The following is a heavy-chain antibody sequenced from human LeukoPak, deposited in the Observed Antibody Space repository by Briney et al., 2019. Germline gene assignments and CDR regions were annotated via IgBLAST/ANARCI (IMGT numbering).Heavy chain of an antibody. D-gene: IGHD3-10*01. CDR3: AKGYYGSGSYGWFDY. Sequence: GGSLRLSCAASGFTFSSSAMSWVRQAPGKGLEWVSTISGSGDRSYYADSVKGRFTISRDNSKNTLFLHMNSLGAEDTAVYSCAKGYYGSGSYGWFDYWGQGTLVTVSS. V-gene: IGHV3-23*01. J-gene: IGHJ4*02. CDR2: ISGSGDRS. CDR1: GFTFSSSA.